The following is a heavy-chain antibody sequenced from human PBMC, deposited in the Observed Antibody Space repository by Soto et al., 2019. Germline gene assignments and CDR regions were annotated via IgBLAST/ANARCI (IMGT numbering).Heavy chain of an antibody. CDR2: IYYSGST. J-gene: IGHJ6*04. CDR3: ARKYLPYYGSGSPYGMDV. V-gene: IGHV4-39*07. CDR1: GGSISSGSYY. Sequence: SETLSLTCTFSGGSISSGSYYWGWIRQPPGKGLEWIGSIYYSGSTNHNPSLKSRVTISVDTSKNQFSLKLSSVTAADTALYYCARKYLPYYGSGSPYGMDVWGKGTTVTVSS. D-gene: IGHD3-10*01.